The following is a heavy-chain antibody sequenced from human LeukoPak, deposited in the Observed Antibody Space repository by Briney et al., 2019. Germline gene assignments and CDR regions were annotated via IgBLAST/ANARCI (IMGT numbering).Heavy chain of an antibody. J-gene: IGHJ4*02. V-gene: IGHV3-23*01. CDR1: GFTFSSYA. D-gene: IGHD3-3*01. CDR3: AKDPFLPYYDFWSGYYPREGTFDY. Sequence: GGSLRLSCAASGFTFSSYAMSWVRQAPGKGLEWVSAISGSGGSTYYADSVKGRFTISRDNSKNTLYLQMNSLRAEDTAVYYCAKDPFLPYYDFWSGYYPREGTFDYWGQGILVTVSS. CDR2: ISGSGGST.